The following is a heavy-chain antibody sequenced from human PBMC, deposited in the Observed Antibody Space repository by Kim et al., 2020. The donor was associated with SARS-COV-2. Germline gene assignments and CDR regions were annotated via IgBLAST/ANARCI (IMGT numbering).Heavy chain of an antibody. Sequence: GGSLRLSCAASGFTFSNAWMSWVRQAPGKGLEWVGRIKSKTDGGTTDYAAPVKGRFTISRDDSKNTLYLQMNSLKTEDTAVYYCTTTEGFEELLWGYYYYGMDVWGQGTTVTVSS. D-gene: IGHD2-2*01. V-gene: IGHV3-15*01. CDR2: IKSKTDGGTT. CDR3: TTTEGFEELLWGYYYYGMDV. J-gene: IGHJ6*02. CDR1: GFTFSNAW.